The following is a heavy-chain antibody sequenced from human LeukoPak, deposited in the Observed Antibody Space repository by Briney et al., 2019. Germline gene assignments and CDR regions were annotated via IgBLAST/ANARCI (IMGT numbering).Heavy chain of an antibody. CDR2: ISYDGSNK. Sequence: GGSLRLSCAASGFTFSSYAMHWVRQAPGKGLEWVAVISYDGSNKYYADSVKGRFTISRDNSKNTLYLQMNSLRAEDTAVYYCAREGCSSTSCWFDPWGQGTLVTVSS. V-gene: IGHV3-30-3*01. J-gene: IGHJ5*02. CDR1: GFTFSSYA. D-gene: IGHD2-2*01. CDR3: AREGCSSTSCWFDP.